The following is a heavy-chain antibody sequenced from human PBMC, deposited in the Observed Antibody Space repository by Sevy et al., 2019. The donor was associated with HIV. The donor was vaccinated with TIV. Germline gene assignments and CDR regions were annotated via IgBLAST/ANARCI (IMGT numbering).Heavy chain of an antibody. J-gene: IGHJ6*02. CDR2: MNPNSGNT. D-gene: IGHD3-3*01. V-gene: IGHV1-8*01. Sequence: ASVKVSCKASGYTFTSYDINWVRQATGQGLEWMGWMNPNSGNTVYAQKFQGRVTMTRNTSISTAYMELSSLRSEDTAVYYCARVSYYDFWSGYYKGVSYGMDVWGQGTTVTVSS. CDR1: GYTFTSYD. CDR3: ARVSYYDFWSGYYKGVSYGMDV.